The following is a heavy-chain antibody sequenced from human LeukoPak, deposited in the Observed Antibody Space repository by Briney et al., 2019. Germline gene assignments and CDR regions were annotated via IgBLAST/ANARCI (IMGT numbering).Heavy chain of an antibody. D-gene: IGHD5-18*01. CDR3: ARGEDSYGSFAFDI. CDR1: GFTFSSYS. Sequence: PGGSLRLSCAASGFTFSSYSMNWVRQAPGKGLEWVSSISSSSSYIYYADSVKGRFTISRDNAKNSLYLQMNSLRAEDTAVYYCARGEDSYGSFAFDIWGQGTMVTVSS. J-gene: IGHJ3*02. V-gene: IGHV3-21*01. CDR2: ISSSSSYI.